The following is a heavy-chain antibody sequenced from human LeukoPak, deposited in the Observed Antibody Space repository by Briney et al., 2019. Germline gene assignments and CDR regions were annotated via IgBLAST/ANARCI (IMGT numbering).Heavy chain of an antibody. CDR1: GFTFSSYW. CDR2: IKQDGGEK. V-gene: IGHV3-7*01. J-gene: IGHJ5*02. D-gene: IGHD6-13*01. Sequence: GGSLRLSCAASGFTFSSYWMSWVRQAPGKGLEWVANIKQDGGEKYYVDSVKGRFTISRDNAKNSLYLQMNSLRAEDTAVYYCARVGILAAAGTGWFDPWGQGTLVTVSS. CDR3: ARVGILAAAGTGWFDP.